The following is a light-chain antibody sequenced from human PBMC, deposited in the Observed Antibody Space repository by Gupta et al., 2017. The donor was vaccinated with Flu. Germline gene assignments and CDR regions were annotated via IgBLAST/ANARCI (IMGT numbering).Light chain of an antibody. J-gene: IGKJ4*01. CDR2: DSS. Sequence: DIQMTQSPSSLSGSVGDRVTITCQASQGIFHYLNWYQQRPGKAPQLLMSDSSNVETGVPSRFSGSGSGTDFTLTISSLQPEEFATYYCRQESSLPFTFGGGTKVDMK. CDR1: QGIFHY. CDR3: RQESSLPFT. V-gene: IGKV1-33*01.